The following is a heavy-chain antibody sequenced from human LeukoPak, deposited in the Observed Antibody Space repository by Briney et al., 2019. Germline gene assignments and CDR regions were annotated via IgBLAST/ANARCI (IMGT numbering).Heavy chain of an antibody. CDR3: ARVEVLWFGESYYFDY. Sequence: ASVKVSCKASGYTFTGYYMHWVRQAPGQGLEWMGWINPNSGGTNYAQKFQGRVTMTRDTSISTAYMELSRLRSDDTAVYYCARVEVLWFGESYYFDYWGQGTLVTVSS. V-gene: IGHV1-2*02. CDR2: INPNSGGT. CDR1: GYTFTGYY. J-gene: IGHJ4*02. D-gene: IGHD3-10*01.